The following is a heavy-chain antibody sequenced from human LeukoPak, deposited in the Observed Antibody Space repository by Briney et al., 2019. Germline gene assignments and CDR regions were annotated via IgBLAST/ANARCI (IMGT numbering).Heavy chain of an antibody. CDR3: ARGADHYASSGYYYGAY. CDR2: IWYDGSNK. CDR1: GFTFSNFG. V-gene: IGHV3-33*01. J-gene: IGHJ4*02. D-gene: IGHD3-22*01. Sequence: GGSLRLSCAAPGFTFSNFGIHWVRQAPGKGLEWVAVIWYDGSNKYYADSVKGRFTISRDNSKNTLYLQMNSLRAEDTAVYYCARGADHYASSGYYYGAYWGQGTLVTVSS.